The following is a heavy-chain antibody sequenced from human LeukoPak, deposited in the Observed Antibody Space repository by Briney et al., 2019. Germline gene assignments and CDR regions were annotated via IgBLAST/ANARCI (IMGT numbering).Heavy chain of an antibody. CDR2: ISHSGST. V-gene: IGHV4-34*01. J-gene: IGHJ4*02. CDR3: AGIEMATTKFAY. Sequence: NPSETLSLTCGVYGGSFSGYYWTWIRQPPGEGLEWIGEISHSGSTNYNPSLKSRVTISVDSSQIQFSLRLSSVTAADTAVYYCAGIEMATTKFAYWGQGALVTVSS. CDR1: GGSFSGYY. D-gene: IGHD1-1*01.